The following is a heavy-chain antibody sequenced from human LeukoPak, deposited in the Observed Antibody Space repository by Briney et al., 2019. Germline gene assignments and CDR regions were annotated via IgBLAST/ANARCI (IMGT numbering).Heavy chain of an antibody. CDR2: IYPGDSDT. V-gene: IGHV5-51*01. CDR1: ESRFTTYW. CDR3: ATHKGCTSTSFPPYL. J-gene: IGHJ5*02. D-gene: IGHD2-2*01. Sequence: GESLETSWRGPESRFTTYWIGWARQMPGKGLEGMGIIYPGDSDTRYSPSFQGQVTMSAVKSINTAYLQWSSLLTSDTAIYYYATHKGCTSTSFPPYLWGQGTLVTVSS.